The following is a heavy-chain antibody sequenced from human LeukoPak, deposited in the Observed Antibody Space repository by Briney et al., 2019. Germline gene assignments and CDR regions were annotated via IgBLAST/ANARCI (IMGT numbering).Heavy chain of an antibody. J-gene: IGHJ4*02. D-gene: IGHD1-1*01. V-gene: IGHV1-18*01. CDR2: ISAYNGNT. CDR3: ARCRPDWNDGFDY. CDR1: GYTYASSG. Sequence: ASLKVSSKASGYTYASSGISWVRQDPGQRLEWMGWISAYNGNTNYAQKLQGRVTMTTDTSTSTAYMELRSLRSDDTAVYYCARCRPDWNDGFDYWGQGTLVTVSS.